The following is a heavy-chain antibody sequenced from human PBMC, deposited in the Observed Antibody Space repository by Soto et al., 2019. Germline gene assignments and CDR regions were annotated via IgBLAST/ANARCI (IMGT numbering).Heavy chain of an antibody. CDR2: INHSGST. J-gene: IGHJ4*02. V-gene: IGHV4-34*01. CDR3: ARGFYGHYFDY. D-gene: IGHD4-17*01. CDR1: GGSFSGYY. Sequence: PSGTLALTCAVYGGSFSGYYWSWIRQPPGKGLEWIGEINHSGSTNYNPSLKSRVTISVDTSKNQFSLKLSSVTAADTAVYYCARGFYGHYFDYWGQRTLVTVSS.